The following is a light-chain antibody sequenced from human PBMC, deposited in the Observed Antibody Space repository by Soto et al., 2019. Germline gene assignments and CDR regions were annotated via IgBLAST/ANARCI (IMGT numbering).Light chain of an antibody. CDR2: GAS. Sequence: EIVLTQSPVTLSVSPGEVATLSCRSSQSVGSNLDWYQQKPGQTPRLLIYGASTRATGIPARFSGSGSGAEFTLTISSRQSEDFAVYYCQQYNSWPPAYTFGQGTKLEIK. CDR3: QQYNSWPPAYT. CDR1: QSVGSN. J-gene: IGKJ2*01. V-gene: IGKV3-15*01.